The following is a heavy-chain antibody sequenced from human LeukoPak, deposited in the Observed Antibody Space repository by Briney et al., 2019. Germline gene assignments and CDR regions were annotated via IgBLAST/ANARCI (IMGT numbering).Heavy chain of an antibody. CDR1: GYTFTSYG. CDR3: ARGYYYYDILTGHDY. V-gene: IGHV1-18*01. CDR2: ISAYNGNT. D-gene: IGHD3-9*01. Sequence: ASVKVSCKASGYTFTSYGISWVRQAPGQGLEWMGWISAYNGNTNYAQKLQGRGTMTTDTSTSTAYMELRSLRSDDTAVYYCARGYYYYDILTGHDYWGQGTLVTVSS. J-gene: IGHJ4*02.